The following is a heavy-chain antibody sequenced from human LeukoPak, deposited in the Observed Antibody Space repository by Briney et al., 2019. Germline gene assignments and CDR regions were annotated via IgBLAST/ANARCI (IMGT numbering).Heavy chain of an antibody. CDR3: ARAYYDFWSGYFDY. V-gene: IGHV4-39*07. J-gene: IGHJ4*02. Sequence: SETLSLTCTVSGGSVNNNAYYWGWVRQPPGKGLEYIGNVYYSGITYYNPSLKSRVTTSVDTSKNQFSLKLSSVTAADTAVYYCARAYYDFWSGYFDYWGQGTLVTVSS. D-gene: IGHD3-3*01. CDR1: GGSVNNNAYY. CDR2: VYYSGIT.